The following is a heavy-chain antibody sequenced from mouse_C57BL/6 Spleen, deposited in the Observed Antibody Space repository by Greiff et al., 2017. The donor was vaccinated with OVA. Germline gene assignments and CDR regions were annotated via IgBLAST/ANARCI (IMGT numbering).Heavy chain of an antibody. D-gene: IGHD1-1*01. CDR1: GFTFSDYG. V-gene: IGHV5-15*01. CDR2: ISNLAYSI. Sequence: EVMLVESGGGLVQPGGSLKLSCAASGFTFSDYGMAWVRQAPRKGPEWVAFISNLAYSIYYADTVTGRFTISRENAKNTLYLEMSSLRSEDTAMYYCARGTTVVAPPGFDVWGTGTTVTVSS. J-gene: IGHJ1*03. CDR3: ARGTTVVAPPGFDV.